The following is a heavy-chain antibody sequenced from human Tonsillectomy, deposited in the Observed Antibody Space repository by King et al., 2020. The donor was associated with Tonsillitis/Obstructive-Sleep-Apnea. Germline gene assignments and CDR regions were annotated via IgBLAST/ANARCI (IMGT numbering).Heavy chain of an antibody. Sequence: QLVQSGAEVKKPGESLKISCEGSGYSFTIYWIGWVRQMPGKGLEWMGIIYPGDSDTRYSPSFQGQVTIPADKSISTAYLQWSSLKASDTAMYYCGRRTHVSGYSSGCVGWFDPWGQGTLVTVSS. CDR1: GYSFTIYW. CDR2: IYPGDSDT. J-gene: IGHJ5*02. D-gene: IGHD6-19*01. V-gene: IGHV5-51*03. CDR3: GRRTHVSGYSSGCVGWFDP.